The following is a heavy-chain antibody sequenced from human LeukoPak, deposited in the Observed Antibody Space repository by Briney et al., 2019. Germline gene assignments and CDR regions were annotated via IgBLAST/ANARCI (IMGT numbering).Heavy chain of an antibody. CDR3: ARAQLGYNWFDP. CDR1: GFTFSSYE. D-gene: IGHD1-1*01. J-gene: IGHJ5*02. V-gene: IGHV3-48*03. CDR2: ISSSGFTT. Sequence: GGSLRLSCAASGFTFSSYEMNWVRQAPGKGLEWVSYISSSGFTTYYADSMKGRFTISRDNAKNSLFLQMNSLRAEDTAVYYCARAQLGYNWFDPWGQGTLVTVSP.